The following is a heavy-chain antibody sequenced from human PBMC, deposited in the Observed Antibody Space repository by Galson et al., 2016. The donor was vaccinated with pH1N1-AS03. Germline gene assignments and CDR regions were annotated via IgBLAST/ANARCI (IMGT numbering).Heavy chain of an antibody. CDR2: ISGYDGHT. V-gene: IGHV1-18*01. Sequence: SVKVSCKASGYTFVNYGISRMRRAPGQGLEWMGWISGYDGHTGYAQKFQGRVTMTTDTSTNTAYMELRSLTSDDTAVYYCARDESGYMYWGQGTLVTVSS. CDR3: ARDESGYMY. J-gene: IGHJ4*02. CDR1: GYTFVNYG. D-gene: IGHD3-3*01.